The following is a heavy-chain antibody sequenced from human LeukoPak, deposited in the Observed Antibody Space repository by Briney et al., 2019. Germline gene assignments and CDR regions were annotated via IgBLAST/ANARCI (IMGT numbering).Heavy chain of an antibody. Sequence: SETLSLTCTVSGDSISDYYWTWIRQPPGKGLEWVGYIYYSGSTNYNPSLKSRLTISVDTSKSQFSLKLSSVTAADTAVYYCARGLLGYSSSWLGVAFDIWGQGTMVSVSS. V-gene: IGHV4-59*01. CDR1: GDSISDYY. J-gene: IGHJ3*02. CDR2: IYYSGST. CDR3: ARGLLGYSSSWLGVAFDI. D-gene: IGHD6-13*01.